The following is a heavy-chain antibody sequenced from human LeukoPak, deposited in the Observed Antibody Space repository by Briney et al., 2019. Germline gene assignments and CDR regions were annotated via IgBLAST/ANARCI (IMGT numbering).Heavy chain of an antibody. J-gene: IGHJ4*02. CDR2: INPSGGST. CDR3: ARGDYYDSSGYLQFDY. CDR1: GYTFNSYY. Sequence: GASVKVSCKASGYTFNSYYMHWVRQAPGPPLEGMGIINPSGGSTSYAQKFQGRVTMTRDTSTSTVYMELSSLRSEDTAVYYCARGDYYDSSGYLQFDYWGQGTLVTVSS. D-gene: IGHD3-22*01. V-gene: IGHV1-46*02.